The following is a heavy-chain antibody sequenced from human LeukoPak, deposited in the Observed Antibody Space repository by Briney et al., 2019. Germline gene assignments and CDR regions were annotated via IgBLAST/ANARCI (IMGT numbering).Heavy chain of an antibody. CDR1: KFTFSSYG. CDR3: ARHLLWFGELSGGFDY. J-gene: IGHJ4*02. Sequence: GGSLRLSCAASKFTFSSYGMSWVRQAPGKGLEWVSGISSSGGSTYYADSVKGRFTISRDNSRNTLYLQMNSLRAEDTAVYYCARHLLWFGELSGGFDYWGQGTLVTVSS. V-gene: IGHV3-23*01. D-gene: IGHD3-10*01. CDR2: ISSSGGST.